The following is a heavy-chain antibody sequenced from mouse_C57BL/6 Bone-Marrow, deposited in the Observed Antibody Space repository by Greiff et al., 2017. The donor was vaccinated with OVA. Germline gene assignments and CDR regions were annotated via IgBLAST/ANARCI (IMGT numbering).Heavy chain of an antibody. Sequence: VQLQQSGPELVKPGASVKISCKASGYAFSSSWMNWVKQRPGKGLEWIGRIYPGDGDTNYNGKFKGKATLTADKSSITAYMQLSSLTSEDSAVYFCAREDDYDWYFDVWGTGTPVTVSS. D-gene: IGHD2-4*01. CDR1: GYAFSSSW. CDR2: IYPGDGDT. J-gene: IGHJ1*03. CDR3: AREDDYDWYFDV. V-gene: IGHV1-82*01.